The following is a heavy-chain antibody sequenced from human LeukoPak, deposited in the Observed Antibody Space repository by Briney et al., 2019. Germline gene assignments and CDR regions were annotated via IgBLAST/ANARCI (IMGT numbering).Heavy chain of an antibody. D-gene: IGHD3-22*01. CDR2: INPKSGGT. J-gene: IGHJ4*02. CDR1: GYTFTVYY. V-gene: IGHV1-2*02. CDR3: AREREFRYYSDSSAYCRQLVDF. Sequence: ASVNVPCKASGYTFTVYYIQWIRQAPGQGLEWMGWINPKSGGTNSAQGFQGRVTMTRDTSISTAYMELTRLTSDDTAVYYCAREREFRYYSDSSAYCRQLVDFWGQGTLVTVSS.